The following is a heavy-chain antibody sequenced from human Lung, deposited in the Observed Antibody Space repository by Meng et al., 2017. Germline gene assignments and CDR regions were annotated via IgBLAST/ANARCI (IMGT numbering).Heavy chain of an antibody. V-gene: IGHV4-61*08. D-gene: IGHD4-23*01. CDR3: ARGGTVVNLGY. CDR2: VYFSGST. J-gene: IGHJ4*02. CDR1: GYFCSSGGYY. Sequence: QAQLEDAGPGLVKPSETLSHTCTVSGYFCSSGGYYWMWIRQPPGNGLEWIVYVYFSGSTNYNPSLRRRVTISLDTSKTQFSLKLNSVTAADTAVYYCARGGTVVNLGYWGPGTLVTVSS.